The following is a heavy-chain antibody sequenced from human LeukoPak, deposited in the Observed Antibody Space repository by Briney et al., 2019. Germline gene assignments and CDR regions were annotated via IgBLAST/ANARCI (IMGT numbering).Heavy chain of an antibody. J-gene: IGHJ5*02. CDR3: ARTDIVVVVAATPERPRGWFDP. D-gene: IGHD2-15*01. CDR2: ISAYNGNT. CDR1: GGTFSSYA. Sequence: GSSVKVSCKASGGTFSSYAISWVRQAPGQGLEWMGWISAYNGNTNYAQKLQGGVTMTTDTSTSTAYMELRSLRSDDTAAYYCARTDIVVVVAATPERPRGWFDPWGQGTLVTVSS. V-gene: IGHV1-18*01.